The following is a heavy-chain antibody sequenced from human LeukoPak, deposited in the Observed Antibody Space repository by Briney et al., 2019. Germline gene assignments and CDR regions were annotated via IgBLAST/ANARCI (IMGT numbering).Heavy chain of an antibody. CDR3: ARGGCSSTFCQGRFDY. CDR1: GGTFSSYA. CDR2: IIPIFGTA. V-gene: IGHV1-69*13. D-gene: IGHD2-2*01. Sequence: ASVKVSCKASGGTFSSYAISWVRQAPGQGLEWMGGIIPIFGTANYAQKFQGRVTITADESTSTAYMELSSLRSEDTAVYYCARGGCSSTFCQGRFDYWGQGTLVTVSS. J-gene: IGHJ4*02.